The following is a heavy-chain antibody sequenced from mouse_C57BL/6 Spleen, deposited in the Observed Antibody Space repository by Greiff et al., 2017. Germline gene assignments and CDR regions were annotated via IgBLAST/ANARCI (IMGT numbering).Heavy chain of an antibody. D-gene: IGHD1-1*01. J-gene: IGHJ2*01. CDR3: AGSSPHYFDY. V-gene: IGHV1-82*01. CDR1: GYAFSSSW. Sequence: QVQLQQSGPELVKPGASVKISCKASGYAFSSSWMNWVKQRPGKGLEWIGRIYPGDGDTNYNGKFKGKATLTADKSSSTAYMQLSSLTSEDSAVYFCAGSSPHYFDYWGKGTTLTVSS. CDR2: IYPGDGDT.